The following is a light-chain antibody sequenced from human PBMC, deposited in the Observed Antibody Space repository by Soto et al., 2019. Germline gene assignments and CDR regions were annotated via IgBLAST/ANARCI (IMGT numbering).Light chain of an antibody. CDR1: SSDVGAYNY. CDR2: EVS. V-gene: IGLV2-14*01. Sequence: QSVLTQPASVSGSPGQSITISCTGTSSDVGAYNYVSWYQQQPGKAPKLMIYEVSNRPSGVSNRFSGSKSGNTASLTISGLQAEDEGDYYCSSYTSGSTWVFGGGTKVTVL. CDR3: SSYTSGSTWV. J-gene: IGLJ3*02.